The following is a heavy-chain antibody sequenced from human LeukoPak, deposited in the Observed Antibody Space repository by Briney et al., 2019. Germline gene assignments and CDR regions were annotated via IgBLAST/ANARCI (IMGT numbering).Heavy chain of an antibody. CDR2: MNPNSGNT. Sequence: ASVKVSCKASGYTFTSYDINWVRQATGQGLEWMGWMNPNSGNTGYAQKFQGSVTITRNTSISTAYMELSSLRSEDTAVYYCASSKYSSDYFDYWGQGTLVTVSS. D-gene: IGHD6-19*01. CDR1: GYTFTSYD. J-gene: IGHJ4*02. CDR3: ASSKYSSDYFDY. V-gene: IGHV1-8*03.